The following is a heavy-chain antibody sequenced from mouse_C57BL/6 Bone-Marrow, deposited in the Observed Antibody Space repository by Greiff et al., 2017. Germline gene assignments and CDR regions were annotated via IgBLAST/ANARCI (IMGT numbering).Heavy chain of an antibody. CDR3: ARWGFAY. CDR2: IRNTANGYTT. CDR1: GFTFTDYY. V-gene: IGHV7-3*01. Sequence: EVTLQASGGGLVQPGGSLSLSCAASGFTFTDYYMSWVRQPPWKALEWLGFIRNTANGYTTEYSASVKGRFTISRDNSQSILYLQMNALRAEDSATYYGARWGFAYWGQGTLVTVSA. J-gene: IGHJ3*01.